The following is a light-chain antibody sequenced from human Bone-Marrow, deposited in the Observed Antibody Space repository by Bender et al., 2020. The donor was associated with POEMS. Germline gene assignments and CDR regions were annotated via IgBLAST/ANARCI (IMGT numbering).Light chain of an antibody. J-gene: IGLJ2*01. Sequence: QSALTQPASVSGSPGQSITISCTGTSSDVGYYNYVSWYQQHPGKAPKLMIYDVSKRPSGVPDRFSGSKSGNTASLTVSGLQVEDEADYYCCSYAGSNNFVFGGGTKLTVL. CDR3: CSYAGSNNFV. V-gene: IGLV2-8*01. CDR1: SSDVGYYNY. CDR2: DVS.